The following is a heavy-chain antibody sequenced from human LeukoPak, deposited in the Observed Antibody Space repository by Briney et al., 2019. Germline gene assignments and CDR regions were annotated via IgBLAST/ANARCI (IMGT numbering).Heavy chain of an antibody. Sequence: GGSLRLSCAASGFTFSSFAMSWVRQAPGKGLEWVSGISGTGETTYYAESVTGRFTISRDNSEKMMYLQMISLRVEDTAVYYCAKGTYDAGGYYRSRYYFYMDVWGKGTTVTVSS. CDR2: ISGTGETT. CDR1: GFTFSSFA. D-gene: IGHD3-10*01. CDR3: AKGTYDAGGYYRSRYYFYMDV. V-gene: IGHV3-23*01. J-gene: IGHJ6*03.